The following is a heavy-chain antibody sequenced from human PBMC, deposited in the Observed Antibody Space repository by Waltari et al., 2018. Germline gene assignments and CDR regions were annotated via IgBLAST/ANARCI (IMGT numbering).Heavy chain of an antibody. CDR3: EGDFWSSGWYN. Sequence: EVQLVESGGGLVQSGGSLGLPCAVSGFTFSSFNMNWVRQAPGKGLGWVSYISSSSSYTQYADSVGGRFTVSRDNAKYSLYLQMNSLGAEDTAVYYCEGDFWSSGWYNWGQGTLVTVSS. D-gene: IGHD6-19*01. V-gene: IGHV3-48*01. CDR2: ISSSSSYT. J-gene: IGHJ4*02. CDR1: GFTFSSFN.